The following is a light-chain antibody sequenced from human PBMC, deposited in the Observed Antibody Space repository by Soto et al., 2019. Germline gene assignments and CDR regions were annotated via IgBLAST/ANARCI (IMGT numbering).Light chain of an antibody. CDR2: KVS. CDR3: MQSINWPPYT. Sequence: DVVMTQSPLSLSVTLGQPASISCRSSQSLVYSDGNTYLNWFQQRPGQSPRRLIYKVSNRDSGVPDRLSGSGSGTDFTLKISGVEAEDVGVYYCMQSINWPPYTFGQGTKLEIK. J-gene: IGKJ2*01. CDR1: QSLVYSDGNTY. V-gene: IGKV2-30*01.